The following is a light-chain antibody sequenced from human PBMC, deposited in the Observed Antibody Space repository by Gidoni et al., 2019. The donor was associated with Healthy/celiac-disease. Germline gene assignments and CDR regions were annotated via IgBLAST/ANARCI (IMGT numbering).Light chain of an antibody. CDR1: QSVSSY. V-gene: IGKV3-11*01. Sequence: PGERATLSCRASQSVSSYLAWYQQKPGQAPRLLIYDASNRATGIPARFSGSGSGTDFTLTISSLEPEDFAVYYCQQRSNSFGQGTKVEIK. J-gene: IGKJ1*01. CDR3: QQRSNS. CDR2: DAS.